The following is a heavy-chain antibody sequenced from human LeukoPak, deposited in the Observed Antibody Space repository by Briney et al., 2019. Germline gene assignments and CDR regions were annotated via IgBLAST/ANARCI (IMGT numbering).Heavy chain of an antibody. J-gene: IGHJ4*02. CDR3: ARGLDGYSFGSFDY. CDR2: ISSSSTYI. Sequence: GGSLRLSCAASGFTFGSYSMNWVRQAPGKGLEWVSSISSSSTYIYYADSVKGRFTISRDNAKNSLYLQMNSLRAEDTAVYFCARGLDGYSFGSFDYWGQGTLVTVSS. D-gene: IGHD5-18*01. V-gene: IGHV3-21*01. CDR1: GFTFGSYS.